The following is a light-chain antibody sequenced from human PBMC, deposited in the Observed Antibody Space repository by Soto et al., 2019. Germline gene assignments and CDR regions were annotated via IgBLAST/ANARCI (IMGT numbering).Light chain of an antibody. CDR1: QAVGYN. J-gene: IGKJ2*01. Sequence: EVVMTQSPATLYVSPGERVTLSCRASQAVGYNLAWYQHKPGQAPRLLIYGASTRVTGIPTRFSGSGSGTEFTLTISSLQSGDFAIYYCQQSYTFGQGTKLEIK. CDR3: QQSYT. CDR2: GAS. V-gene: IGKV3-15*01.